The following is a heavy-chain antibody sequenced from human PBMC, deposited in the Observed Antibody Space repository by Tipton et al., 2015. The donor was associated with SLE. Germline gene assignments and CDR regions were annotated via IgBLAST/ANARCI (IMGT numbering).Heavy chain of an antibody. CDR1: GGSISSGSYF. Sequence: TLSLTCTLSGGSISSGSYFWTWIRQPAGKGLEWLGRIHTSGGTSYNPSLEGRVTISMDTSKNQFSLKLSSVTAADTAVYYCAREGCSSTSCYGYYYMDVWGKGTTVTVSS. D-gene: IGHD2-2*01. J-gene: IGHJ6*03. CDR3: AREGCSSTSCYGYYYMDV. CDR2: IHTSGGT. V-gene: IGHV4-61*02.